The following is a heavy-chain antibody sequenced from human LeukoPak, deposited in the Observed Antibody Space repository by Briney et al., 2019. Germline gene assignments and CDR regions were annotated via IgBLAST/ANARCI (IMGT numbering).Heavy chain of an antibody. Sequence: GGSLRLSCAASGFTFSSYEMNWVRQAPGKGLEWVASISSTSTFIYSADSVKGRFTISRDTAKNSLFLQMNSLRAEDTAIYYCARDYFDSSDYPQTYYYYYMDVWGKGTTVTVSS. CDR3: ARDYFDSSDYPQTYYYYYMDV. V-gene: IGHV3-21*01. CDR1: GFTFSSYE. D-gene: IGHD3-22*01. J-gene: IGHJ6*03. CDR2: ISSTSTFI.